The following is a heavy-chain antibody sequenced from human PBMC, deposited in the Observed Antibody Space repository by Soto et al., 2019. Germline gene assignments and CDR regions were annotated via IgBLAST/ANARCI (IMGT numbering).Heavy chain of an antibody. J-gene: IGHJ5*02. V-gene: IGHV4-39*01. D-gene: IGHD3-10*01. Sequence: QLQLQESGPGLVKPSETLSLTCTVSGGSISSSSYYWGWIRQPPGKGLEWIGSIYYSGSTYYNPSLQRRVTISVDTSKNQFSLQLSSVTAADTAVYYCATTSYVGSGSASWGQGTLVTVSS. CDR1: GGSISSSSYY. CDR2: IYYSGST. CDR3: ATTSYVGSGSAS.